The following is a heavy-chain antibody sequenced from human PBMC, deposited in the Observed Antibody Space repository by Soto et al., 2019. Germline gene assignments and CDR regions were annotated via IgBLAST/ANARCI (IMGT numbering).Heavy chain of an antibody. V-gene: IGHV1-46*01. J-gene: IGHJ4*02. D-gene: IGHD1-26*01. CDR1: GYTFTSYY. CDR2: INPSGGSP. CDR3: ARDSRGATAFDY. Sequence: QVQLLQSGAEVKKPGASVKVSCKASGYTFTSYYMHWVRQAPGQGLEWMGIINPSGGSPSYAQKFQGRVTMTRDTSTSTVYMELSSLRSEDTAVYYCARDSRGATAFDYWGQGTLVTVSS.